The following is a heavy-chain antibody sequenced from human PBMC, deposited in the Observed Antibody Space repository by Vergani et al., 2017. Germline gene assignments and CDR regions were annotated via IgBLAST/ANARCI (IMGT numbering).Heavy chain of an antibody. J-gene: IGHJ3*02. CDR1: GFTFSSYA. Sequence: EVQLLESGGGLVQPGGSLRLSCAASGFTFSSYAMSWVRQAPGKGLEWVSAISGSGGSTYYADSVKGRFTISRDNAKNSLYLQMNSLRAEDTALYYCAKDMGTYYYGSGSYYHGAFDIWGQGTMVTVSS. D-gene: IGHD3-10*01. CDR2: ISGSGGST. V-gene: IGHV3-23*01. CDR3: AKDMGTYYYGSGSYYHGAFDI.